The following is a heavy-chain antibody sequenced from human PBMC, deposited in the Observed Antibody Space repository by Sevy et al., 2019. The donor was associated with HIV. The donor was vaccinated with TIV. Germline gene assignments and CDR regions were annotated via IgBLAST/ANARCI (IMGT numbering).Heavy chain of an antibody. CDR1: GFTFTSYA. J-gene: IGHJ3*02. CDR2: ISGSGGSK. Sequence: LHGGSLRLSCAASGFTFTSYAMSWVRQAPGKGLEWVSAISGSGGSKYYADSVKGRFTISIDNSKNTLYRQMNSMRAEDTAVYYCAREYYYDSSVSVGAFDIWGQGTMVTVSS. V-gene: IGHV3-23*01. CDR3: AREYYYDSSVSVGAFDI. D-gene: IGHD3-22*01.